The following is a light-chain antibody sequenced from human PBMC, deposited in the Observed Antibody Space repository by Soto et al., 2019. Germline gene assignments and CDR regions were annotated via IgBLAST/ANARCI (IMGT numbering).Light chain of an antibody. CDR3: QQLNSYPIT. CDR2: AAS. V-gene: IGKV1-8*01. CDR1: QGVSGS. Sequence: AIRMTQSPSSFSASTGDRVSITCRASQGVSGSLAWYQQKPGKAPKLLIYAASTLQGGVPSRFSGSGSGTDFTLTINSLQPEDLATYYCQQLNSYPITFGQGTRLEIK. J-gene: IGKJ5*01.